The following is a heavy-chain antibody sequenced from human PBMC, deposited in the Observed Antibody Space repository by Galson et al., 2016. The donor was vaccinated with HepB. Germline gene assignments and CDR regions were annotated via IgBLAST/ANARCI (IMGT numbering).Heavy chain of an antibody. CDR1: GFSFSDYN. J-gene: IGHJ3*02. D-gene: IGHD2-21*02. CDR3: ARDSYCDGDCYVGAFDI. CDR2: ISSGGGNI. Sequence: SLRLSCAAPGFSFSDYNMNWIRQAPGKGLEWVSYISSGGGNIYYADSVKGRFTISRDNAKNSLSLQMNSLRDEDTALYYCARDSYCDGDCYVGAFDIWGQGTTVTVSS. V-gene: IGHV3-11*04.